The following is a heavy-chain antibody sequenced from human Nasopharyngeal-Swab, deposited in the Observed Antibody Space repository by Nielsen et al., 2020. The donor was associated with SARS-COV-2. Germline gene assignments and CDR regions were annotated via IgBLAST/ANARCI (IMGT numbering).Heavy chain of an antibody. J-gene: IGHJ4*02. CDR3: ARVDADYDFWSGSKSGLFDY. D-gene: IGHD3-3*01. CDR1: GFTFSSYS. CDR2: ISSSSSYI. V-gene: IGHV3-21*01. Sequence: GGSLRLSCAASGFTFSSYSMNWVRQAPGKGLEWVSSISSSSSYIYYADSVEGRFTISRDNAKNSLYLQMNSLRAEDTAVYYCARVDADYDFWSGSKSGLFDYWGQGTLVTVSS.